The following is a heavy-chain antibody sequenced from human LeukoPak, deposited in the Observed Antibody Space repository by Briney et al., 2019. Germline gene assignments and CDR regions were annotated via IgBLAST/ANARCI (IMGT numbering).Heavy chain of an antibody. CDR2: ISYDGSNK. CDR1: GFTFSSYS. J-gene: IGHJ4*02. D-gene: IGHD2-8*01. V-gene: IGHV3-30*18. CDR3: AKGEGSMLFDY. Sequence: GGSLRLSCAASGFTFSSYSMNWVRQAPGKGLEWVAVISYDGSNKYYADSVKGRFTISRDNSKNTLYLQMNSLRAEDTAVYYCAKGEGSMLFDYWGQGTLVTVSS.